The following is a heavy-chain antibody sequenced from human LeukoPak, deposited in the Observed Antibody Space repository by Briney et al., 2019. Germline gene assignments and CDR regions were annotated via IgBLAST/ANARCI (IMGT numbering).Heavy chain of an antibody. V-gene: IGHV3-30*04. J-gene: IGHJ3*02. CDR2: ISYDGSNK. CDR1: GFTFSNFA. D-gene: IGHD1-26*01. CDR3: ARFSGGSYSREGAFDI. Sequence: GGSLRLSCAASGFTFSNFAMHWVRQAPGKGREWVTVISYDGSNKYHADSVKGRFTISRDNSKNTLWLQMNSLRAEDTAVYYCARFSGGSYSREGAFDIWGQGTMVTVSS.